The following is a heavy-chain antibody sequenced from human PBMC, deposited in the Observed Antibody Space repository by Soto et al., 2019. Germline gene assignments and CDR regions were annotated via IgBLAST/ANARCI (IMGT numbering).Heavy chain of an antibody. CDR1: GGTVASSHW. V-gene: IGHV4-4*02. CDR3: AREIVTAGGNNYFDP. Sequence: KPSETLSLTCGVSGGTVASSHWWSWVRQSPSRGLEWIGNVYHTGDTNFNPSLQSRVTFSVDKSNNQFSLRLTSLTAADTAVYFCAREIVTAGGNNYFDPWGPGTLVTV. CDR2: VYHTGDT. J-gene: IGHJ5*02. D-gene: IGHD2-21*02.